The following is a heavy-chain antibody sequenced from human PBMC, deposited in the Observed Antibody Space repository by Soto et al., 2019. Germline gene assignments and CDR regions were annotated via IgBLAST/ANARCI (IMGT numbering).Heavy chain of an antibody. J-gene: IGHJ4*02. D-gene: IGHD2-2*01. V-gene: IGHV1-46*01. Sequence: QVRLVQSGAEVKKPGASVKVSCKASGYIFTNYYIHWVRQAPGQGLEWMAIINPTGGSTNCAQEFQGRLPLTREASRTAVYMDVTSLKSEERAVHCSVRGLYAGDKWGQGTLVPVSS. CDR1: GYIFTNYY. CDR3: VRGLYAGDK. CDR2: INPTGGST.